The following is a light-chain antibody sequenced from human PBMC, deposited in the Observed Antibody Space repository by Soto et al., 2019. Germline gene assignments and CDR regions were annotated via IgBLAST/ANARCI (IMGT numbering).Light chain of an antibody. CDR2: KAS. Sequence: DIQMTQSPATLSASVGDRVTITCRASQNIYTWLAWYQQKPGKAPKLLIYKASTLKGGVPSRFSGSGSGTEFTLTISSLQPDDFATYYCQHYNSYSEAFGQGTKVDIK. V-gene: IGKV1-5*03. CDR1: QNIYTW. CDR3: QHYNSYSEA. J-gene: IGKJ1*01.